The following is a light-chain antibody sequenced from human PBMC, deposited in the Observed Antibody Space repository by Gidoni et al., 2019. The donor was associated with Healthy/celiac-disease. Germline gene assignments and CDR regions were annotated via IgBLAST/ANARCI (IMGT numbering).Light chain of an antibody. CDR3: QQSYSTGTWT. CDR1: QSISSY. CDR2: AAS. V-gene: IGKV1-39*01. Sequence: DIQMIQSPSSLSASVGDRVTITCRASQSISSYLNWYQQKPGKAPKLLIYAASSLQSGVPSRFSGSGSGTDFTLTISSLQPEDFATYYCQQSYSTGTWTFGQGTKVEIK. J-gene: IGKJ1*01.